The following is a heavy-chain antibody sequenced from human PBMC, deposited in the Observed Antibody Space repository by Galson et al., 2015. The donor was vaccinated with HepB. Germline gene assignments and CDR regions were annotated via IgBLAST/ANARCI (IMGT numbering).Heavy chain of an antibody. CDR1: GYTLTELS. Sequence: SVKVSCKVSGYTLTELSMHWVRQAPGKGLEWMGGFDPEDGETIYAQKFQGRVTMTEDTSTDTAYMELSSLRSEDTAVYYCATFGELLGALDYWGQGTLVTVSS. CDR3: ATFGELLGALDY. J-gene: IGHJ4*02. CDR2: FDPEDGET. V-gene: IGHV1-24*01. D-gene: IGHD3-10*01.